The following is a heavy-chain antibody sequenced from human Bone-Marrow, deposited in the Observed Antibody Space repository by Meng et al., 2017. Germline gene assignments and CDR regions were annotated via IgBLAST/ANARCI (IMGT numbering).Heavy chain of an antibody. D-gene: IGHD3-22*01. CDR2: IYYSGST. CDR1: GGSISSSSYY. J-gene: IGHJ3*02. Sequence: GSLRLSCTVSGGSISSSSYYWGWIRQPPGKGLEWIGSIYYSGSTYYNPSLKSRVTISVDTSKNQFSLKLSSVTAADTAVYYCARGGYYSRLTFHDAFDIWGQETMVTVSS. V-gene: IGHV4-39*07. CDR3: ARGGYYSRLTFHDAFDI.